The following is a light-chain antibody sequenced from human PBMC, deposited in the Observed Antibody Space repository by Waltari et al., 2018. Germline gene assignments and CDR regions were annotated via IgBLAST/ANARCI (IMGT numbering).Light chain of an antibody. V-gene: IGKV3-11*01. Sequence: ETVLTQSPATLSLSPGERATLSCRASQNIGNDLAWYQQRPGQALRLLLYDASTRATGIPARFSGGGSGTDFTLTSSSLEPEDVATYFCQQRNNWPPFTFGPGTILDIK. J-gene: IGKJ3*01. CDR3: QQRNNWPPFT. CDR1: QNIGND. CDR2: DAS.